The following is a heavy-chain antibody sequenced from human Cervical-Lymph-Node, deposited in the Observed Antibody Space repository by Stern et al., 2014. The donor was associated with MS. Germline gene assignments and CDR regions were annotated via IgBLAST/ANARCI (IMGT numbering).Heavy chain of an antibody. J-gene: IGHJ4*02. D-gene: IGHD2-15*01. CDR2: LSNEGSKQ. CDR3: ARDTCRGGVCYFSY. V-gene: IGHV3-30-3*01. CDR1: GFIFSSYA. Sequence: QVQLVESGGGVVQPGRSLRLSCAASGFIFSSYAMHWVRQAPGKGLDWVAFLSNEGSKQFYAESVKGRFTISRDNSNNTLYLQMNSLRPEDTAVYYCARDTCRGGVCYFSYWGQGILITVSS.